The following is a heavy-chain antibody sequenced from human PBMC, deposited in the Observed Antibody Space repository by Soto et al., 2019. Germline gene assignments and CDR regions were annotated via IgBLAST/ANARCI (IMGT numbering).Heavy chain of an antibody. CDR3: ARLGGYGEEWLDP. CDR1: GGSISSSSYY. J-gene: IGHJ5*02. D-gene: IGHD4-17*01. CDR2: IYYSGST. V-gene: IGHV4-39*01. Sequence: PSETLSLTCTVSGGSISSSSYYWGWIRQPPGKGLEWIGSIYYSGSTYYNPSLKSRVTISVDTSKNQFSLKLSSVTAADTAVYYCARLGGYGEEWLDPWGQGTLVTVSS.